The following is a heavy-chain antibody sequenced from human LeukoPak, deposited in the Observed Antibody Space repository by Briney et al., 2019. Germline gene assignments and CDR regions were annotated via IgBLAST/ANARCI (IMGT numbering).Heavy chain of an antibody. Sequence: SGGSLRLSCAGPGFTFRGYWIHWVRQVPGKGLVWVSRIDGDGSSATYADSVKGRFTISRDDAKNTVYLQMNNLRAEDTAVYYCARDQYYQLLLWGQGSLVTVSP. CDR3: ARDQYYQLLL. D-gene: IGHD2-2*01. J-gene: IGHJ4*02. CDR2: IDGDGSSA. V-gene: IGHV3-74*03. CDR1: GFTFRGYW.